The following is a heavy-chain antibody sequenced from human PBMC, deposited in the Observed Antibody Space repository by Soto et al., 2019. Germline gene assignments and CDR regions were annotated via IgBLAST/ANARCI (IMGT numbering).Heavy chain of an antibody. D-gene: IGHD6-6*01. J-gene: IGHJ5*02. CDR1: GFTVSSNY. CDR3: ARETGILFGSSSLGWFDP. Sequence: GGSLRLSCAASGFTVSSNYMSWVRQAPGKGLEWVSVIYSGGSTYYADSVKGRFTIPRDNSKTTLYLQMNSLRAEDTAVYYCARETGILFGSSSLGWFDPWGQGTLVTVSS. CDR2: IYSGGST. V-gene: IGHV3-53*01.